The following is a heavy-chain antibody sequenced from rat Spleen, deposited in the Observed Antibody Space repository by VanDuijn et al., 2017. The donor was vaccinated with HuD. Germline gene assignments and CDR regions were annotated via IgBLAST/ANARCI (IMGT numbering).Heavy chain of an antibody. CDR1: GFTFSNYY. CDR3: TTVPDDLVELFAY. CDR2: LSAGGGST. V-gene: IGHV5-27*01. Sequence: EVQLVESGGGLVQPGRSLKLSCAASGFTFSNYYMAWVRQASTKGLEWVAYLSAGGGSTYYRDSVKGRFTISRDNEKSTLYLQMDSLRSEDTATYYCTTVPDDLVELFAYWGQGTLVTVSS. D-gene: IGHD1-12*01. J-gene: IGHJ3*01.